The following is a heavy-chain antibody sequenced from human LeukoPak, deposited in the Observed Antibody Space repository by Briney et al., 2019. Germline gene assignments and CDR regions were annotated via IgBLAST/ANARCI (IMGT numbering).Heavy chain of an antibody. CDR1: GGSISSGSYY. V-gene: IGHV4-61*02. CDR2: IYTSGNT. CDR3: ARSYYYDSSGYYPHYFDY. D-gene: IGHD3-22*01. Sequence: SETLSLTCTVSGGSISSGSYYWSWIRQPAGKGLEWIGRIYTSGNTNYNPSLKSRVSISVDTSKNQFSLKLSSVTAADTAMYYCARSYYYDSSGYYPHYFDYWGQGTLVTVSS. J-gene: IGHJ4*02.